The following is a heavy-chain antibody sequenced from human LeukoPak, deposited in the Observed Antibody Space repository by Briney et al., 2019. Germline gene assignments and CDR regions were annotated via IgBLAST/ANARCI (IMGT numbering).Heavy chain of an antibody. D-gene: IGHD4-17*01. CDR3: AKGDDYGADTRLPKYNWFDP. CDR1: GFIFTTCA. CDR2: ILYNRNNE. J-gene: IGHJ5*02. Sequence: PGGSLRLSCAASGFIFTTCAMHWVRQAPGKGLEWVAYILYNRNNENYADSVKGRFTISRDNSKDMLYLQMNSLRPEDTAVYYCAKGDDYGADTRLPKYNWFDPWGQGTQVTVSS. V-gene: IGHV3-30*02.